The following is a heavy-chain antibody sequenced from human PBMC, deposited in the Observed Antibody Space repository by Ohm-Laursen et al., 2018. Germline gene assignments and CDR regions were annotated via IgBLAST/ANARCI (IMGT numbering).Heavy chain of an antibody. CDR2: ITSSGDTL. CDR3: ARNLGYCSGGGCYYFDP. CDR1: GSTFSDYY. Sequence: SLRLSCAALGSTFSDYYMSWIRQAPGKGLEWISYITSSGDTLYYVDSVKGRFTISRDNAKNSLYLQMNSLRAEDTAVYYCARNLGYCSGGGCYYFDPWGQGTLVTVSS. V-gene: IGHV3-11*01. D-gene: IGHD2-15*01. J-gene: IGHJ5*02.